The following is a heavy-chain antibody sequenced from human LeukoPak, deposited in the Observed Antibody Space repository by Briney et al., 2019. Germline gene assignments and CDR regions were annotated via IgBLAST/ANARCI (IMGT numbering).Heavy chain of an antibody. V-gene: IGHV1-18*01. Sequence: GASVNVSCKASGYTFTNYGISWVRQAPGQGLKWMGWISAYNGNTNYAQKLQGRVTMTTDTSTSTAYMELRSLRSDDTAVYYCARDADSGSYPHWGQGTLVTVSS. CDR2: ISAYNGNT. CDR3: ARDADSGSYPH. J-gene: IGHJ4*02. CDR1: GYTFTNYG. D-gene: IGHD1-26*01.